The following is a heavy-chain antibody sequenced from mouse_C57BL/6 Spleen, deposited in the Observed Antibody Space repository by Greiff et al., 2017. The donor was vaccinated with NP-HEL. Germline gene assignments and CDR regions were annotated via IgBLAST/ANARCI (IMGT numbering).Heavy chain of an antibody. Sequence: VMLVESGAELVRPGTSVKMSCKASGYTFTNYWIGWAKQRPGHGLEWIGDIYPGGGYTNYNEKFKGKATLTADKSSSTAYMQFSSLTSEDSAIYYCARSYGNYSVAYWGQGTLVTVSA. CDR2: IYPGGGYT. CDR1: GYTFTNYW. J-gene: IGHJ3*01. CDR3: ARSYGNYSVAY. V-gene: IGHV1-63*01. D-gene: IGHD2-10*02.